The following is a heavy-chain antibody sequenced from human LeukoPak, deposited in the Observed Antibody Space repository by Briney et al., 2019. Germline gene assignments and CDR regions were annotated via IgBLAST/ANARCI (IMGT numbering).Heavy chain of an antibody. J-gene: IGHJ4*02. CDR1: GTSISNYS. D-gene: IGHD2-2*02. Sequence: PSETLSLTCTVSGTSISNYSWSWIRQPPGKGLEWIGYIYYSGDTNYNPSLKSRVTMSVDTSKNQFSLKLSSLTAADTAVFYCARGTTRYTTTYYFDYWGQGTLVTVSS. CDR2: IYYSGDT. V-gene: IGHV4-59*01. CDR3: ARGTTRYTTTYYFDY.